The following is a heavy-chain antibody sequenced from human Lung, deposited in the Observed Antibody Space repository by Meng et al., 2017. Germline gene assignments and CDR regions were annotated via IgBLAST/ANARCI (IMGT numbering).Heavy chain of an antibody. CDR1: GDSVSRNRAA. CDR2: TYYRSKWDN. D-gene: IGHD3-22*01. J-gene: IGHJ5*02. CDR3: ARGYGLPS. V-gene: IGHV6-1*01. Sequence: QLQQSGPRLVKPSQTFSFTCAISGDSVSRNRAAWKWIRQSPSRGLEWLGRTYYRSKWDNDYAVSVKSRIIITPDTSKNQFSLQLNSVTPEDTAVYFCARGYGLPSWGQGTLVTVSS.